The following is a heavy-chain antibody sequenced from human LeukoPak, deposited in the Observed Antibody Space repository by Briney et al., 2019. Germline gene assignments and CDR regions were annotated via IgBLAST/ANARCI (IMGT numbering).Heavy chain of an antibody. J-gene: IGHJ4*02. V-gene: IGHV3-23*01. D-gene: IGHD3-22*01. CDR2: ISGSGDRT. CDR3: AKGGPDYYDSSGYHDY. CDR1: GFTFSSYW. Sequence: GGSLRLSCTASGFTFSSYWMSWVRQAPGKGLEWVSGISGSGDRTYYADSVKGRFSISRDNSKNMVYLQMNSLRAEDTAVYYCAKGGPDYYDSSGYHDYWGQGTLVTVSS.